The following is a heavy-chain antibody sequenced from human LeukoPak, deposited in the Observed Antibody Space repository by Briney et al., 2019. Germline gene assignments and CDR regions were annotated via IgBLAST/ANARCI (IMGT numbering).Heavy chain of an antibody. D-gene: IGHD6-13*01. CDR1: GFTVSSKY. CDR3: TRGPGSTWYSDY. Sequence: GGSLRLSCAASGFTVSSKYMNWVRQAPGKGLEWVSIIYSGGDTYYADSVKGRFTISRDNSKNTLYLQMNSLRPEDTAVYYCTRGPGSTWYSDYWGQGTLVTVSS. J-gene: IGHJ4*02. V-gene: IGHV3-66*02. CDR2: IYSGGDT.